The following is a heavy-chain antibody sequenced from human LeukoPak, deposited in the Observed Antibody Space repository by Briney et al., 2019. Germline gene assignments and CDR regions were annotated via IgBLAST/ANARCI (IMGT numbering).Heavy chain of an antibody. J-gene: IGHJ5*02. CDR1: GYSFTSYW. D-gene: IGHD3-3*01. CDR2: IYPGDCDT. V-gene: IGHV5-51*01. CDR3: ARSGPVIYDFWSGYYPYNWFDP. Sequence: PGESLKISCKGSGYSFTSYWIGWVRQMPRKGLEWMGIIYPGDCDTRYSPSFQGQVTISADKSISTAYLQWSSLKASDTAMYYCARSGPVIYDFWSGYYPYNWFDPWGQGTLVTVSS.